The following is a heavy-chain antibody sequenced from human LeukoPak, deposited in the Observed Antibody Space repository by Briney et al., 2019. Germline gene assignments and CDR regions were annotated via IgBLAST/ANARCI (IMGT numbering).Heavy chain of an antibody. V-gene: IGHV1-8*01. CDR3: ARGAGTNYYHALDV. CDR2: MNPNSGNT. CDR1: GYTFTSYD. Sequence: ASVKVSCKASGYTFTSYDINWVRQATGQGLEWMGWMNPNSGNTGYAQKFQGRVTMTRNTSISTVYMELSSLRSEDTAVYYCARGAGTNYYHALDVWGQGTTVTVSS. J-gene: IGHJ6*02. D-gene: IGHD6-19*01.